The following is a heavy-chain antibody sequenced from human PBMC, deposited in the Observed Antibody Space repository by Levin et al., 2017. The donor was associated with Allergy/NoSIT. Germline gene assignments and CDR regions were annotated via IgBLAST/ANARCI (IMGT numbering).Heavy chain of an antibody. Sequence: PSETLSLTCTVSGGSISGYYWTWIRQPPGKGLEWIGNIYYSGSTNYNPSLKSRVTISVDTSKNQFSLNLSSVTAADTAVYYCARGLGESSRYTHGYWGQGTLVIVSS. J-gene: IGHJ4*02. CDR3: ARGLGESSRYTHGY. CDR1: GGSISGYY. CDR2: IYYSGST. V-gene: IGHV4-59*01. D-gene: IGHD3-16*02.